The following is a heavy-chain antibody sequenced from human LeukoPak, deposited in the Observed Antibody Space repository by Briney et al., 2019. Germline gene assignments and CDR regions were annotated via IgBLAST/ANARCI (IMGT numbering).Heavy chain of an antibody. CDR3: ARSETTYYYDSSVYFYYYYGMDV. V-gene: IGHV3-7*01. Sequence: GGSLRLSCAASGFTFSNYWMTWVRQAPGKGLEWVANIKQDGSEKYYVDSVEGRFTISRDNAKNSLYLQMNSLRAEDTAVYYCARSETTYYYDSSVYFYYYYGMDVWGQGTTVTVSS. J-gene: IGHJ6*02. D-gene: IGHD3-22*01. CDR1: GFTFSNYW. CDR2: IKQDGSEK.